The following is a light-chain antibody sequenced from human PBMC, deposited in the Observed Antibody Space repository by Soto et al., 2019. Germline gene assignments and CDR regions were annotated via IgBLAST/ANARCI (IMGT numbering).Light chain of an antibody. CDR3: LQATHWPHT. V-gene: IGKV2-30*02. CDR1: RSLVHSDGNIY. CDR2: QVS. Sequence: DVVLTQSALSLSVTLGQPASISCGSTRSLVHSDGNIYFIWFQQRPGQSPRRLIDQVSNRDSGVPDRLSGSGSVTDLTLKIGRVEAEDVGVYYCLQATHWPHTFRKGTKVDIK. J-gene: IGKJ2*01.